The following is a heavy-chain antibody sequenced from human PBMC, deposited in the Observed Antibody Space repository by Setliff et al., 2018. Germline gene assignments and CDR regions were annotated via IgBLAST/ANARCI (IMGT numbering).Heavy chain of an antibody. CDR3: ARVRMRESCSGPSCTYDPFDI. CDR1: GGSINSMSYY. Sequence: PSETLSLTCTVSGGSINSMSYYWGWIRQPPGKGLEWIGSIYHSGSSYYNPSLRSRVTISVDTSKNQFSLILRSVTAADTAVYYCARVRMRESCSGPSCTYDPFDIWGQGTLVTVSS. J-gene: IGHJ3*02. CDR2: IYHSGSS. D-gene: IGHD2-2*01. V-gene: IGHV4-39*07.